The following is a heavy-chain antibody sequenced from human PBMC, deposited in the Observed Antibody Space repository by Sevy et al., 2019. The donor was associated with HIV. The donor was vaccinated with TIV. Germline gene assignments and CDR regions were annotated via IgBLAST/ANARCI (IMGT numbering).Heavy chain of an antibody. CDR2: ISGSGGST. D-gene: IGHD5-18*01. J-gene: IGHJ4*02. CDR3: AKVDIRRGYSYGFFDX. V-gene: IGHV3-23*01. Sequence: GGSLRLSCAASGFXFSSYAMSWVRQAPGKGLEWVSAISGSGGSTYYADSVKGRFTITRDNSKNTLYLQMNSLTAEDTAVYYCAKVDIRRGYSYGFFDXWGQGTLVTVSS. CDR1: GFXFSSYA.